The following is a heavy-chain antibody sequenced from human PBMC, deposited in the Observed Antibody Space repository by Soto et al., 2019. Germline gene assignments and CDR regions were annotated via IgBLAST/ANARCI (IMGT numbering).Heavy chain of an antibody. D-gene: IGHD6-19*01. V-gene: IGHV1-2*06. CDR1: GYIFTDYY. CDR2: INPNSGGT. CDR3: ARDPVAGTYFDY. J-gene: IGHJ4*02. Sequence: ASVKVSCKASGYIFTDYYMHWVRQAPGQELGWMGRINPNSGGTNYAQKFQGRVTMTRDTSISTAYTELRSLRSDDTAVYYCARDPVAGTYFDYWGQGTLVTVCS.